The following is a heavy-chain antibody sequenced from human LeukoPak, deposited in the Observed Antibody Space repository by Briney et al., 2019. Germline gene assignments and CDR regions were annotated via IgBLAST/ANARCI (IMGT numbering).Heavy chain of an antibody. CDR3: ARAPTSVPNYRLDS. Sequence: ASVKVSCKASGYTFKHYDISWVRQAAGQRLEWVGWVNANSGNTGYAQKFQGRVTMTRNTSISTVYMEVNSLTSEDTAVYYCARAPTSVPNYRLDSWGQGTLVAVSS. D-gene: IGHD3-16*02. V-gene: IGHV1-8*01. CDR2: VNANSGNT. CDR1: GYTFKHYD. J-gene: IGHJ4*02.